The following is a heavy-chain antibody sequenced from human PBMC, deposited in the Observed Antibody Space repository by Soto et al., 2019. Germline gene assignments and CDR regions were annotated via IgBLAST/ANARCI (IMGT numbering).Heavy chain of an antibody. Sequence: NPSETLSLTCAVYGGSFSGYYWSWIRQPPGKGLEWIGEIYHSGGTNYNPSLKSRVTISVRSKNQFSLNLNSVTAADTAVYFCARGLTGTRRHPGYWGQGTLVTVSS. CDR2: IYHSGGT. CDR1: GGSFSGYY. J-gene: IGHJ4*02. D-gene: IGHD1-7*01. CDR3: ARGLTGTRRHPGY. V-gene: IGHV4-34*01.